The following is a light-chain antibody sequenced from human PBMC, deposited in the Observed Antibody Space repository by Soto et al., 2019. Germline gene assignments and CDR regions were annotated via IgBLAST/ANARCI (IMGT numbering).Light chain of an antibody. J-gene: IGKJ2*01. CDR1: QSVRSNY. CDR2: GAS. V-gene: IGKV3-20*01. CDR3: QQYGGSPYT. Sequence: EIVLTQSPGTLSLSPGERATLSCRASQSVRSNYLAWYQQKPGQAPRLLIYGASSRATGIPDRFSGTGSGTDFTLTISRLEPKEFAVYYCQQYGGSPYTFGQGTKLEIK.